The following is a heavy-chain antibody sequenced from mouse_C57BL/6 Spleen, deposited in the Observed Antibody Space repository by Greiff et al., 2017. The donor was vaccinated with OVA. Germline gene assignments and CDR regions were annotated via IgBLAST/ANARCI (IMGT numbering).Heavy chain of an antibody. CDR3: ARHESTTVVAYYYAMDY. CDR2: FYPGSGSI. CDR1: GYTFTEYT. D-gene: IGHD1-1*01. Sequence: VHLVESGAELVKPGASVKLSCKASGYTFTEYTIHWVKQRSGQGLEWIGWFYPGSGSIKYNEKFKDKATLTADKSSSTVYMELSRLTSEDSAVYFCARHESTTVVAYYYAMDYWGQGTSVTVSS. V-gene: IGHV1-62-2*01. J-gene: IGHJ4*01.